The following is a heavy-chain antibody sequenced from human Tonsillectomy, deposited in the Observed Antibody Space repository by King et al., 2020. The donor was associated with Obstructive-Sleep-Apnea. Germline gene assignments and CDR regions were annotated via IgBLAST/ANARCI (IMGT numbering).Heavy chain of an antibody. CDR2: IWYDGSNK. V-gene: IGHV3-33*06. J-gene: IGHJ6*02. Sequence: VQLVESGGGVVQPGRSLRLSCAASGFTFSSYGMHWVRQAPGKGLEWVAVIWYDGSNKYYADSVKGRFTISRDNSKNTLYLQMNSLRAEDTAVYYCAKDLIAVAGSIWGSYYGGNYYYGMDVWGQGTTVTVSS. CDR3: AKDLIAVAGSIWGSYYGGNYYYGMDV. D-gene: IGHD6-19*01. CDR1: GFTFSSYG.